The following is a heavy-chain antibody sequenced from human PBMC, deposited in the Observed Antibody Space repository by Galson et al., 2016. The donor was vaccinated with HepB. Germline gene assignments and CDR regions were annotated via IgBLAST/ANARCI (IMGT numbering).Heavy chain of an antibody. D-gene: IGHD6-13*01. CDR3: ARGSSWYDY. V-gene: IGHV1-3*04. CDR1: GYTFTNYA. CDR2: INTGNGNT. J-gene: IGHJ4*02. Sequence: SVKVSCKASGYTFTNYALHWMRQAPGQRLEWMGWINTGNGNTKYSQKVRGRVTIIRDTVANTAYMELNSLKFEDTAVYYCARGSSWYDYWGQGTLVTVSS.